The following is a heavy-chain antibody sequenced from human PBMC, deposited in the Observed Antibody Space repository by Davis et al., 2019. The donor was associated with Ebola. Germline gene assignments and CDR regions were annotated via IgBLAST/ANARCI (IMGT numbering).Heavy chain of an antibody. J-gene: IGHJ6*02. D-gene: IGHD2-2*02. V-gene: IGHV4-34*08. CDR1: GFTFSSYW. CDR2: INHSGST. Sequence: ESLKISCAASGFTFSSYWMSWVRQPPGKGLEWIGDINHSGSTNYNPSLKSRVTISVDTSKNQFSLKLSSVTAADTAVYYCAKVVVVPAAITSRRNYYYYGMDVWGQGTTVTVSS. CDR3: AKVVVVPAAITSRRNYYYYGMDV.